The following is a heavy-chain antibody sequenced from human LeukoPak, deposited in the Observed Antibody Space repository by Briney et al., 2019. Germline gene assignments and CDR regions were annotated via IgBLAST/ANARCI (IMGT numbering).Heavy chain of an antibody. J-gene: IGHJ6*02. CDR3: ARGRYCSSTSCYHPYYYYGMDV. V-gene: IGHV3-33*01. Sequence: GRSLRLSCAASGFTFSSYGMHWVRQAPGKGLEWVAVIWYDGSNKYYADSVKGRFTISRDNSKNTLYLQMNSLRAEDTAVYYCARGRYCSSTSCYHPYYYYGMDVWGQGTTATVSS. D-gene: IGHD2-2*01. CDR1: GFTFSSYG. CDR2: IWYDGSNK.